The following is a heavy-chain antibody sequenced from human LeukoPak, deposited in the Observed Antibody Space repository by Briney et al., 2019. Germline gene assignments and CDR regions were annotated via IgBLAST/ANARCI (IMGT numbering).Heavy chain of an antibody. Sequence: SETLSLTCTVSGGSISSGGYYWSWIREHPGKGLEWIGYIYYSGSTYYNPSLKSRVTISVDTSKNQFSLKLSSVTAADTAVYYCARDSRDGYNFDYWGQGTLVTVSS. V-gene: IGHV4-31*03. CDR1: GGSISSGGYY. D-gene: IGHD5-24*01. CDR3: ARDSRDGYNFDY. J-gene: IGHJ4*02. CDR2: IYYSGST.